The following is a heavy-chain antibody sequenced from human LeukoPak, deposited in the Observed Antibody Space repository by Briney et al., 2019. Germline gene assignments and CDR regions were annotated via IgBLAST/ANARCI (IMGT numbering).Heavy chain of an antibody. CDR3: ARGRRSDGSGPPYFDY. CDR2: IQQDGSEK. CDR1: VYTFRKYW. J-gene: IGHJ4*02. Sequence: PGGSLRLSCAASVYTFRKYWMSWVRQAPGKGLEGVANIQQDGSEKYYADSVKGRFTISRHNAKNSLYLQMNCLSCEDTALYCCARGRRSDGSGPPYFDYWGQGTLVTVSS. V-gene: IGHV3-7*01. D-gene: IGHD6-19*01.